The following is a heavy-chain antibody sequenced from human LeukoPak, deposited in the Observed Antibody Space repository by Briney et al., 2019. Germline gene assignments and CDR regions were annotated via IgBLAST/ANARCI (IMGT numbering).Heavy chain of an antibody. CDR1: GYTFTSYG. CDR3: AREGPETYNFDF. CDR2: TRPSSGRT. J-gene: IGHJ4*02. D-gene: IGHD1-14*01. Sequence: ASVKVSCKASGYTFTSYGISWVRQAPGQGPEWMGITRPSSGRTSYPQKFQGRVTMTWDMSTSTFYMELSSLTSDDTAVYYCAREGPETYNFDFWGRGTLVTVSS. V-gene: IGHV1-46*01.